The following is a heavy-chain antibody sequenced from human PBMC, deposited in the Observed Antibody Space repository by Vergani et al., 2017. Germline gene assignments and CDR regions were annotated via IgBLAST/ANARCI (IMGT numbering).Heavy chain of an antibody. Sequence: EVQLVQSGAEVKKPGESLRISCKGSGYSFTSYWISWVRQMPGKGLEWMGRIDPSDSYTNYSPSFQGHVTISADKSISTAYLQWSSLKASDTAMYYCARLGDSSGYYYGVHYYMDVWGKGTTVTVSS. CDR3: ARLGDSSGYYYGVHYYMDV. V-gene: IGHV5-10-1*03. D-gene: IGHD3-22*01. CDR2: IDPSDSYT. J-gene: IGHJ6*03. CDR1: GYSFTSYW.